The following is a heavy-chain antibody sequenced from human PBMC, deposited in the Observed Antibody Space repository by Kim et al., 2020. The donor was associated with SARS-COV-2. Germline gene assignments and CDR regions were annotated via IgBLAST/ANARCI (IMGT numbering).Heavy chain of an antibody. D-gene: IGHD3-22*01. J-gene: IGHJ4*02. CDR1: GGSISSGSYY. CDR2: IYTSGST. Sequence: SETLSLTCTVSGGSISSGSYYWSWIRQPAGKGLEWIGRIYTSGSTNYNPSLKSRVTISVDTSKNQFSLKLISVTAADTAVYYCAREGRNYDSSCYPDYWGQGTLVAVSS. CDR3: AREGRNYDSSCYPDY. V-gene: IGHV4-61*02.